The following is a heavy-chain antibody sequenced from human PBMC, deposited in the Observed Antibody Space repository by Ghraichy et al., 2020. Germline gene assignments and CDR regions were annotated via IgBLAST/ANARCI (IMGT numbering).Heavy chain of an antibody. CDR2: TYYRSKWYN. J-gene: IGHJ5*02. CDR1: GDSVSSNSAA. V-gene: IGHV6-1*01. Sequence: SQTLSLTCATSGDSVSSNSAAWNWIRQSPSRGLEWLGRTYYRSKWYNDYAVSVKSRITINPDTSKNQFSLQLNSVTPEDTAVYYCASWVQQLDWFDPWGQGTLVTVSS. D-gene: IGHD6-13*01. CDR3: ASWVQQLDWFDP.